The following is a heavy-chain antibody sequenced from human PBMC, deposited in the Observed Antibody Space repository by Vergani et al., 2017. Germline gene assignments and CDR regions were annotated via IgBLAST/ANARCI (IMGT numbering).Heavy chain of an antibody. CDR3: AKDLKAVAVAGGWFDP. CDR2: ISGSGGST. D-gene: IGHD6-19*01. V-gene: IGHV3-23*01. CDR1: GFTFSSYA. Sequence: EVQLLESGGGLVQPGGSLRLSCAASGFTFSSYAMSWVRQAPGKGLEWVSAISGSGGSTYYADSVKGRFTISRDNSKNTLYLQMNSLRAEDTAVYYCAKDLKAVAVAGGWFDPWGQGTLVTVYS. J-gene: IGHJ5*02.